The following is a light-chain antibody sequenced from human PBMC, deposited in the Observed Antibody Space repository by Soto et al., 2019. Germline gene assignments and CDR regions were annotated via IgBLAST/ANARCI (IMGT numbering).Light chain of an antibody. V-gene: IGKV2D-29*02. CDR1: QSLLHITGETF. CDR2: EVS. J-gene: IGKJ5*01. CDR3: MQSTQLPPT. Sequence: DVLMTETPLCLSFAPGQPSSISCKSSQSLLHITGETFLFWYLQKPGQSPQLLIYEVSTRVSGVPDRFSGSGSGTDFTLEISRVETDDVGIYYCMQSTQLPPTFGQGTRLEI.